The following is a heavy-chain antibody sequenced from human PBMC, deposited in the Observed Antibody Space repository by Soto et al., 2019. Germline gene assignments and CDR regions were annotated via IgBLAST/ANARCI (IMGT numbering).Heavy chain of an antibody. J-gene: IGHJ4*02. CDR2: IWYDRSNK. Sequence: GGSLRLSCAASGFTFSSYGMHWVRQAPGKGLEWVAVIWYDRSNKYYADSVKGRFTISRDNSKNTLYLQMNSLRAEDTAVYYCARDHLRYSSSWDYFDYWGQGTLVTVSS. CDR3: ARDHLRYSSSWDYFDY. V-gene: IGHV3-33*01. D-gene: IGHD6-13*01. CDR1: GFTFSSYG.